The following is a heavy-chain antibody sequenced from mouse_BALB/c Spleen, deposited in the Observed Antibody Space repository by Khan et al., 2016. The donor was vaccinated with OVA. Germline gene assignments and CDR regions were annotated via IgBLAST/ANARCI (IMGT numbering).Heavy chain of an antibody. CDR2: ISSAATYT. D-gene: IGHD2-1*01. Sequence: EVELVESGGGLVEPGGSLKLSCAASGFTFSSFVMSWVRQTPEKRLEWVATISSAATYTYYPDSITGRFTISRDNAKNTLYLHMNSLRSDDTAMYYCTNGNYGWFAYWGLGTLVTVST. J-gene: IGHJ3*01. CDR1: GFTFSSFV. V-gene: IGHV5-9-1*01. CDR3: TNGNYGWFAY.